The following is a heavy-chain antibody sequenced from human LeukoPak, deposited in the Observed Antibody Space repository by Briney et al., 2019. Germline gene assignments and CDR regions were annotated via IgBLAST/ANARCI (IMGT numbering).Heavy chain of an antibody. CDR2: INSGGSRT. CDR1: GFTFSSYA. D-gene: IGHD3-16*01. J-gene: IGHJ4*02. V-gene: IGHV3-23*01. Sequence: TGGSLRLSCAASGFTFSSYAMTWVRQAPGKGLEWVSSINSGGSRTYYADSVKGRFTISRDNSKDTLYLQMNSLRAEDTAVYYCAKTFGGGSGNPYYLDSWGQGTLVPVSS. CDR3: AKTFGGGSGNPYYLDS.